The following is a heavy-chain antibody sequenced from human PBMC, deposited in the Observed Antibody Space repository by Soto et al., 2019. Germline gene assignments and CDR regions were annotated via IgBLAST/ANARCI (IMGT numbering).Heavy chain of an antibody. V-gene: IGHV3-74*03. Sequence: EVQLVESGGDLVQPGGSLRLSCVASGFTFSSYWMHWVRQVPGKEPVWVSFIDSYGSSTKYADSVRGRFTTSRDNAKNTLYLLMNSLRVEDTAVYYCVRGLGNSDHWGQGTLVTVSS. J-gene: IGHJ4*02. CDR2: IDSYGSST. CDR3: VRGLGNSDH. CDR1: GFTFSSYW.